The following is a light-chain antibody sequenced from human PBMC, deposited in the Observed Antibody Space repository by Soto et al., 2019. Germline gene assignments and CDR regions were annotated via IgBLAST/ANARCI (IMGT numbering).Light chain of an antibody. CDR3: QQSYSTPIT. J-gene: IGKJ5*01. V-gene: IGKV1-39*01. CDR1: QSVSGW. Sequence: DIQMTQSPSAMSASVGDTVTVTCRASQSVSGWLAWYQQKPGEAPKLLIYAASSLQSGVPSRFSGSGSGTDFTLTISSLQPEDFATYYCQQSYSTPITFGQGTRLEIK. CDR2: AAS.